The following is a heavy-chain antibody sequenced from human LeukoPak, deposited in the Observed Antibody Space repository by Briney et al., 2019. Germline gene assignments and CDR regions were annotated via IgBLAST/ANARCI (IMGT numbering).Heavy chain of an antibody. J-gene: IGHJ4*02. V-gene: IGHV3-23*01. CDR3: AKLGTSSGLSDD. Sequence: PGGPLRLSCAASGFTFSSYAMICVRQAPGKGLDWVSSIDYSGGATYYADSVKGRFTISRDNSKNTLYLQMNSLRVEDTAVYYCAKLGTSSGLSDDWGQGTLVTVSS. CDR1: GFTFSSYA. D-gene: IGHD7-27*01. CDR2: IDYSGGAT.